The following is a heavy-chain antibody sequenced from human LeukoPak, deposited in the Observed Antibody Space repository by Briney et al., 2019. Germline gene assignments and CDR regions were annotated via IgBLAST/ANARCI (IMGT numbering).Heavy chain of an antibody. CDR1: GFTFSNYA. J-gene: IGHJ4*02. CDR2: ITDRGSDT. D-gene: IGHD1-26*01. V-gene: IGHV3-23*01. CDR3: AKGSRGNYDY. Sequence: GGSLRLSCAASGFTFSNYAMTWVRQAPGKGLEWVSSITDRGSDTYYADSVKGQFTTSRDNSKNTLYLQMNSLRVEDTAVYYCAKGSRGNYDYWGQGTLVTVSS.